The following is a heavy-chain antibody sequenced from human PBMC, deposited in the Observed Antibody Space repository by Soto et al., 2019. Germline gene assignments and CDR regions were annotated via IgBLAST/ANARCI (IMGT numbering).Heavy chain of an antibody. CDR2: ISYDGSNK. CDR3: AKDTMVRGVIPYIYY. J-gene: IGHJ4*01. Sequence: GGSLRLSCAASGFTFSSYGMHWVRQAPGKGLEWVAVISYDGSNKYYADSVKGRFTISRDNSKNTLYLQMNSLRAEDTAVYYCAKDTMVRGVIPYIYYWGQGTLVTVSS. V-gene: IGHV3-30*18. CDR1: GFTFSSYG. D-gene: IGHD3-10*01.